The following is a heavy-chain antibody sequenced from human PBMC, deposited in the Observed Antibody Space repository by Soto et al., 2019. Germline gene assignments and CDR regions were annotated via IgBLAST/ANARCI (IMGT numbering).Heavy chain of an antibody. CDR1: GASIRNRNW. V-gene: IGHV4-4*02. D-gene: IGHD3-16*01. Sequence: QVQLQESGPGLLKPSETLSLTCVVSGASIRNRNWWTWVRQSPGKGLEWIGEIYQSGSTYYRPSLKSRGTISIDKSKNQFSLRLTSVTAADTAVYYCATGEAGGDDFDYWGQGLLVTVSS. CDR2: IYQSGST. J-gene: IGHJ4*02. CDR3: ATGEAGGDDFDY.